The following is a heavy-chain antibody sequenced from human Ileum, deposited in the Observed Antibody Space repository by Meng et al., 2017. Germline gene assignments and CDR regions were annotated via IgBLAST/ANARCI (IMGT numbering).Heavy chain of an antibody. Sequence: QVPLQEAGPGLVRPSETLSLPCTVSGGSNMNYWWTWIRQPPGKGLEWIGYVYYTGTTDYNPSLKSRVTISVDTSKNQFSLRLTSVTAADTAVYYCAGILTGLSSWGQGTLVTVSS. CDR1: GGSNMNYW. CDR2: VYYTGTT. J-gene: IGHJ5*02. CDR3: AGILTGLSS. V-gene: IGHV4-59*01. D-gene: IGHD3-10*01.